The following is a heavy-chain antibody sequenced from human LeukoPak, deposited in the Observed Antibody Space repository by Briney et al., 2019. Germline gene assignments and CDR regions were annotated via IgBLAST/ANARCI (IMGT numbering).Heavy chain of an antibody. Sequence: PSETLSLTCTVSGGSVSSGTYYWSWIRQPPGKGLEWTGYIYNSGSTNYNPSLKSRVTISVDTSKNQYSLKLSSVTAADTAVYYCARDGVAGGFDYWGQGTLVTVSS. V-gene: IGHV4-61*01. CDR2: IYNSGST. D-gene: IGHD6-19*01. CDR1: GGSVSSGTYY. J-gene: IGHJ4*02. CDR3: ARDGVAGGFDY.